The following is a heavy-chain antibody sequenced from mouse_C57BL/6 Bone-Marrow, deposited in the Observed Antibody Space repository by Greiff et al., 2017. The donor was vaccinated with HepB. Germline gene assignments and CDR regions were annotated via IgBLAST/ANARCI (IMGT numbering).Heavy chain of an antibody. CDR2: IHPNSGST. J-gene: IGHJ2*01. V-gene: IGHV1-64*01. Sequence: QVQLQQPGAELVKPGASVKLSCKASGYTFTSYWMHWVKQRPGQGLEWIGMIHPNSGSTNYNEKFKSKATLTVDKSSSTAYMQLSSLTSEASAVYYCARARGDYYGSSYFDYWGQGTTLTVAS. CDR3: ARARGDYYGSSYFDY. CDR1: GYTFTSYW. D-gene: IGHD1-1*01.